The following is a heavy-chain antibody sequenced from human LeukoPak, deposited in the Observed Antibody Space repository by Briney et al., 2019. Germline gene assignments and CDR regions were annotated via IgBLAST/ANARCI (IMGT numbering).Heavy chain of an antibody. CDR1: GYTFTSYA. Sequence: ASVKVSCKASGYTFTSYAMNWVRQAPGQGLEWMGWINTNTGNPTYAQGFTGRFVFSLDTSVSTAYLQISSLKAEDTAVYYCARAFMISAIAVAVSRFDPWGQGTLVTVSS. V-gene: IGHV7-4-1*02. J-gene: IGHJ5*02. D-gene: IGHD6-19*01. CDR2: INTNTGNP. CDR3: ARAFMISAIAVAVSRFDP.